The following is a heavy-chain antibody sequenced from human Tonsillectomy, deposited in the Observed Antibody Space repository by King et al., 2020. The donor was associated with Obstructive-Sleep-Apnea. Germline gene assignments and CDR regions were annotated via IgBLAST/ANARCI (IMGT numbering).Heavy chain of an antibody. D-gene: IGHD5-12*01. CDR3: AKDPPYSGYDPDAFDI. Sequence: VQLVESGGGVVQPGRSLRLSCAASGFTFSSYGMHWVRQAPGKGLEWVAFIRYDGSNKYYADSVKGRFTISRDNSKNTLYLQMNSLRAEDTAVYYCAKDPPYSGYDPDAFDIWGQGTMVTVSS. J-gene: IGHJ3*02. V-gene: IGHV3-30*02. CDR1: GFTFSSYG. CDR2: IRYDGSNK.